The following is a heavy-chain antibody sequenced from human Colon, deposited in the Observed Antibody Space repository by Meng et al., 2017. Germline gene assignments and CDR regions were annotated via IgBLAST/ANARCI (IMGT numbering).Heavy chain of an antibody. CDR1: GGSISSGDYY. D-gene: IGHD3-22*01. V-gene: IGHV4-31*03. J-gene: IGHJ5*02. CDR3: ARYFYDSRGVTWFDP. Sequence: VHGQGLGPGLVKPSQTLSLTCTVSGGSISSGDYYWSWSRQHPGKGLEWIGYFYFSGNTYYNPSLKSRVSISVDTSKNRFSLNLSSVTAADTAVYYCARYFYDSRGVTWFDPWGQGTLVTVSS. CDR2: FYFSGNT.